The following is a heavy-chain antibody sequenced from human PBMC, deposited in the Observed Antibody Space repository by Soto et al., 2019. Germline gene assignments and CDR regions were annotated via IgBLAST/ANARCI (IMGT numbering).Heavy chain of an antibody. J-gene: IGHJ4*02. CDR3: ARFKGCSGGSCYSYVDY. CDR1: GFTFSSYA. V-gene: IGHV3-30-3*01. Sequence: QVQLVESGGGVVQPGRSLRLSCAASGFTFSSYAMHWVRQAPGKGLEWVAVISYDGSNKYYADSVKGRFTISRDNSKNTLYLQMNSLRAEDTAVYYCARFKGCSGGSCYSYVDYWGQGTLVTVSS. CDR2: ISYDGSNK. D-gene: IGHD2-15*01.